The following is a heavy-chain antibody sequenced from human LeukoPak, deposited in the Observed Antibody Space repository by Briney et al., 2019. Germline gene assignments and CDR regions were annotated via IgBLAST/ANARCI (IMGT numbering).Heavy chain of an antibody. J-gene: IGHJ5*02. Sequence: SETLSLTCAVYGGSFSGYYWSWIRQPPGKGLEWIGEINHSGSTNYNPSLKSRVTISVDTSKNQFSLKLSSVTAADTAVYYCARGMVGGYSSSWGLYWFDPWGQGTLVTVSS. D-gene: IGHD6-13*01. V-gene: IGHV4-34*01. CDR3: ARGMVGGYSSSWGLYWFDP. CDR2: INHSGST. CDR1: GGSFSGYY.